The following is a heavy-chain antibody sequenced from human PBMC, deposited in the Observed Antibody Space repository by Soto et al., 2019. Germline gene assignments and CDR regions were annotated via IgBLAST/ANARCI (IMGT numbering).Heavy chain of an antibody. D-gene: IGHD2-2*01. V-gene: IGHV1-18*01. Sequence: ALVKVSCKASGYTFTSYGISWVRQAPGQGLEWMGWISAYNGNTNYAQKLQGRVTMTTDTSTSTAYMELRSLRSDDTAVYYCARRPEYCSSTSCYSSHWGQGTLVTVSS. CDR1: GYTFTSYG. CDR3: ARRPEYCSSTSCYSSH. CDR2: ISAYNGNT. J-gene: IGHJ4*02.